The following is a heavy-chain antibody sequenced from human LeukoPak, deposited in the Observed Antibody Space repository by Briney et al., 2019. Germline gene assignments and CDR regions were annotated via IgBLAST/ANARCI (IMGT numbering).Heavy chain of an antibody. CDR1: GYTFTCYY. Sequence: ASVKVSCKASGYTFTCYYMHWVRQAPGQGREWMGWINPNSGGTNYAQKFQGWVTMTRDTSISTAYMELSRLRSDDTAVYYCARDFKPSRIAAAGLGYWGQGTLVTVSS. D-gene: IGHD6-13*01. CDR2: INPNSGGT. CDR3: ARDFKPSRIAAAGLGY. J-gene: IGHJ4*02. V-gene: IGHV1-2*04.